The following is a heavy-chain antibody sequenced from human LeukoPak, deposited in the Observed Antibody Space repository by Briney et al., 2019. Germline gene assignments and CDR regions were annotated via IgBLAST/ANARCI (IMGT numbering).Heavy chain of an antibody. CDR3: ASTICISTSCYPGVVDY. Sequence: SETLSLTCTVSGGLISSGSYYWSWIRQPAGKGLEWIGRIYSSGSTNYDPALRSRLTISIDTSKNQFSLKLSSVTAADTAVYYCASTICISTSCYPGVVDYWGQGTLVTVSS. V-gene: IGHV4-61*02. CDR2: IYSSGST. CDR1: GGLISSGSYY. J-gene: IGHJ4*02. D-gene: IGHD2-2*01.